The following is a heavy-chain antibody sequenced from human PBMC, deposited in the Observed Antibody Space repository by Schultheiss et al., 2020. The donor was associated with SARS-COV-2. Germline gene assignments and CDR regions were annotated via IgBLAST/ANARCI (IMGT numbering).Heavy chain of an antibody. J-gene: IGHJ4*02. Sequence: GESLKISCAASGFTFSDYYMSWIRQAPGKGLELVSYISSSSSYTNYADSVKGRFTISRDNAKNSLYLQMNSLRAEDTAVYYCARVEGYCSTTSCLFDYWGQGTLVTV. CDR1: GFTFSDYY. V-gene: IGHV3-11*06. CDR2: ISSSSSYT. D-gene: IGHD2-2*01. CDR3: ARVEGYCSTTSCLFDY.